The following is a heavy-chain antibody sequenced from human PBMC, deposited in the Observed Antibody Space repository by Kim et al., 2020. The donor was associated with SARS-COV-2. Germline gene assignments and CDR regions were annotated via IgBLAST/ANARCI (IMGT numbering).Heavy chain of an antibody. J-gene: IGHJ5*02. CDR1: GGSISSGGYY. CDR2: IYYSGST. CDR3: ARAPRIMITFGGVIVGFDP. V-gene: IGHV4-31*03. D-gene: IGHD3-16*02. Sequence: SETLSLTCTVSGGSISSGGYYWSWIRQHPGKGLEWIGYIYYSGSTYYNPSLKSRVTISVDTSKNQFSLKLSSVTAADTAVYYCARAPRIMITFGGVIVGFDPWGQGTLVTVSS.